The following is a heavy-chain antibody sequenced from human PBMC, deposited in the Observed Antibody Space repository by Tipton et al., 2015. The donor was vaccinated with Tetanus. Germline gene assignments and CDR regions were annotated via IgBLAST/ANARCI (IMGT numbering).Heavy chain of an antibody. CDR2: IYPGGSDT. CDR3: ARAHCTDGVCNFDF. D-gene: IGHD2-8*01. Sequence: QLVQSGGEVKKPGESLKISCKGSGYIFTNYWIGWVRQKPGKGLEWMGIIYPGGSDTRYSPSFQGQVTISVDKSINTAYLQWSSLKASDTSVSYCARAHCTDGVCNFDFWGQGALVTVAS. V-gene: IGHV5-51*01. J-gene: IGHJ4*02. CDR1: GYIFTNYW.